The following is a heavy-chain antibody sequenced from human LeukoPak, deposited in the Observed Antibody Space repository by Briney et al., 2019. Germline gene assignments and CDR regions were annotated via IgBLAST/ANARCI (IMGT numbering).Heavy chain of an antibody. CDR1: GGSVSSISSY. CDR3: ARHYYDSSGLAYYFDN. V-gene: IGHV4-39*01. Sequence: PSETLSLTCTVSGGSVSSISSYWGWIRQPPGEGLEWIGSIRYSGRTYYNPSLQSRVTMSVDTSKNRFSLRLSSVTAADTAVYSCARHYYDSSGLAYYFDNWGQGTLVTVSS. D-gene: IGHD3-22*01. J-gene: IGHJ4*02. CDR2: IRYSGRT.